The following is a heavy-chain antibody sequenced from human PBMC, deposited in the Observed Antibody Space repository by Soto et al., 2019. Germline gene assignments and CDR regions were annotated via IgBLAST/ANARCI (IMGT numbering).Heavy chain of an antibody. CDR1: GGSISSYY. Sequence: PSETLSLTCTVSGGSISSYYWSWIRQPAGKGLEWIGRIYTSGSTNYNPSLKSRVTMSVDTSKNQFSLKLSSVTAADTAVYYCAREYSGGWYPAPYYYYGMDVWGQGTTVTVYS. J-gene: IGHJ6*02. CDR3: AREYSGGWYPAPYYYYGMDV. D-gene: IGHD6-19*01. CDR2: IYTSGST. V-gene: IGHV4-4*07.